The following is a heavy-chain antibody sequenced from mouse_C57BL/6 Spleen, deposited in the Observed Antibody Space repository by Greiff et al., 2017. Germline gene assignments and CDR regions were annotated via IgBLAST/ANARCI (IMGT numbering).Heavy chain of an antibody. CDR2: IDPEDGET. D-gene: IGHD2-3*01. CDR1: GFNIKDYY. Sequence: VHVKQSGAELVKPGASVKLSCTASGFNIKDYYMHWVKQRTEQGLEWIGRIDPEDGETKYAPKFPGKATITADASSNTAYLQLSSLTSEDTAVYYCARGRMGGYWGQGTTLTVSS. CDR3: ARGRMGGY. J-gene: IGHJ2*01. V-gene: IGHV14-2*01.